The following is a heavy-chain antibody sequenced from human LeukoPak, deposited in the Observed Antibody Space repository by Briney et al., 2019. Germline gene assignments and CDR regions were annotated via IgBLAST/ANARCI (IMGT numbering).Heavy chain of an antibody. V-gene: IGHV3-30-3*01. CDR2: ISYDGTKK. D-gene: IGHD3-22*01. CDR3: ARDLLHYYDSSGYYALDY. J-gene: IGHJ4*02. CDR1: GFTFSSYG. Sequence: PGGSLRLSCAASGFTFSSYGMHWVRQAPGKGLEWVAVISYDGTKKYYADSVKGRFTISRDNSKNTLYLQMNSLRAEDTAMYYCARDLLHYYDSSGYYALDYWGQGTLVTVSS.